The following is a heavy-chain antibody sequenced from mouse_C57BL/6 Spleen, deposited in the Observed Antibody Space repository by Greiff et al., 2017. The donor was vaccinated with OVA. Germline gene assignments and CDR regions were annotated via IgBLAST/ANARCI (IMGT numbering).Heavy chain of an antibody. CDR1: GYTFTEYT. CDR3: ERHENYCGNYEGYFDD. V-gene: IGHV1-62-2*01. J-gene: IGHJ1*03. D-gene: IGHD2-1*01. CDR2: FYPGSGSI. Sequence: VQLMESGAELVKPGASVKLSCKASGYTFTEYTIHWVKQRSGQGLEWIGWFYPGSGSIKYNAKFKDKATLTADKSSSTVYMELSRLTSEDSAVYFCERHENYCGNYEGYFDDWGTGTTVTVAS.